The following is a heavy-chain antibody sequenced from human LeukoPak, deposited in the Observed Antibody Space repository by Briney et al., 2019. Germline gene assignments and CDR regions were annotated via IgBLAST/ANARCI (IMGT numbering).Heavy chain of an antibody. J-gene: IGHJ4*02. CDR3: GSSPYVWGIDH. V-gene: IGHV3-53*01. CDR1: GFTVSNNY. Sequence: GGSLRLSCAASGFTVSNNYRSWGRHAPGKGLEWVSTIYSGGSTYYADSVKGRLTIPRDNPKNTLHLQMKSLRADDTAVYYCGSSPYVWGIDHWGQGTPVTVSS. D-gene: IGHD3-16*01. CDR2: IYSGGST.